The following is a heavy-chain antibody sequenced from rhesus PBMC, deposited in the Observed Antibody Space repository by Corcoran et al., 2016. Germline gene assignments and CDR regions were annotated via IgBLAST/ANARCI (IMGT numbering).Heavy chain of an antibody. CDR2: IYGSGGGT. CDR1: GGSISNDHS. V-gene: IGHV4-106*01. J-gene: IGHJ2*01. CDR3: ARGSWYFDL. Sequence: QVQLQESGPGLVKPSATLSLTCAVSGGSISNDHSWSWIRQPPGKGLEWIGYIYGSGGGTNDNPSLRKRVTISIDTSKNQFALKLSSVTAADTAVYYCARGSWYFDLWGPGSPITISS. D-gene: IGHD3-34*01.